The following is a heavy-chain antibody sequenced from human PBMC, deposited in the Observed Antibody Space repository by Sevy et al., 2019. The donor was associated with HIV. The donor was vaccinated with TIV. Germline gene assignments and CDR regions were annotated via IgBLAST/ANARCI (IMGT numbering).Heavy chain of an antibody. CDR1: GFSFSNAW. V-gene: IGHV3-15*01. D-gene: IGHD3-22*01. CDR2: IRCKTGGGTT. J-gene: IGHJ4*02. Sequence: GGSLRLSCAASGFSFSNAWMSWVRQAPGKGLEWVGRIRCKTGGGTTDFAAFAKGKFTISRDDSKDTLYLQMNSLKTEDTAVYYCTTDHRRDGIVVVPFEYWGQGTLDTVSS. CDR3: TTDHRRDGIVVVPFEY.